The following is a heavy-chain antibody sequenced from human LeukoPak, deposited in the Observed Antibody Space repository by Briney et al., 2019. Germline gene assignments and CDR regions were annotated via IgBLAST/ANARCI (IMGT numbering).Heavy chain of an antibody. D-gene: IGHD3-16*02. CDR3: AKDPFGGVIVKTFDY. CDR1: GFTVSSNY. CDR2: IYSGGST. J-gene: IGHJ4*02. V-gene: IGHV3-53*01. Sequence: GGSLRLSCAASGFTVSSNYMSWVRQAPGKGLEWVSVIYSGGSTYYADSVKGRFTISRDNSKNTLYLQMNSLRAEDTAVYYCAKDPFGGVIVKTFDYWGQGTLVTVSS.